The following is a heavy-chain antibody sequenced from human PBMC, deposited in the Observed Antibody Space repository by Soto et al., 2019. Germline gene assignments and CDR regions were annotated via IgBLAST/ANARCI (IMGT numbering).Heavy chain of an antibody. J-gene: IGHJ3*02. CDR1: RGSMNTNHW. CDR2: ISHSGGT. V-gene: IGHV4-4*02. CDR3: ARSPRHWHAFDI. Sequence: QVQLQESGPGLVKPSGTLSLTCAVSRGSMNTNHWWSWVRQPPGEGLEWIGEISHSGGTNYNPSLNSRFTISVDTSKNQFSLQLKSVPAADTAVYYCARSPRHWHAFDIWDQGTMVTVSS.